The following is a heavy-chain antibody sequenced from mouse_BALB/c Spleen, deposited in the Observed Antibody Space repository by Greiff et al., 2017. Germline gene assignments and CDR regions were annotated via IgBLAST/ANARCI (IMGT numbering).Heavy chain of an antibody. J-gene: IGHJ4*01. CDR3: ARGIYYEDYYAMDY. CDR1: GFTFSSYG. CDR2: ISSGGSYT. Sequence: DVMLVESGGDLVKPGGSLKLSCAASGFTFSSYGMSWVRQTPDKRLEWVATISSGGSYTYYPDSVKGRFTISRDNAKNTLYLQMSSLKSEDTAMYYCARGIYYEDYYAMDYWGQGTSVTVSS. V-gene: IGHV5-6*02. D-gene: IGHD2-4*01.